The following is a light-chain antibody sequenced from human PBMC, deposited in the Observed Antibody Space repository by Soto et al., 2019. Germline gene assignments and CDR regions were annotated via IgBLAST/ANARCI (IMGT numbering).Light chain of an antibody. CDR1: SSDDGSYNL. J-gene: IGLJ3*02. CDR3: CSYAGSSTFEKV. V-gene: IGLV2-23*02. CDR2: EVS. Sequence: QSALTQPASVSGSPGQSITISCTGTSSDDGSYNLVSWYQQHPGKAPKLMIYEVSKRPSGVSNRFSASKSGNTASLTISGLQAEDEADYYCCSYAGSSTFEKVFGGGTKLTVL.